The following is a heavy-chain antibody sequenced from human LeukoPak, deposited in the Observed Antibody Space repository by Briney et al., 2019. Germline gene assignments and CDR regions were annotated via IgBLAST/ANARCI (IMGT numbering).Heavy chain of an antibody. Sequence: SETLSLTCAVYGGSFSGYYWSWFRQPPRKGLQWIGEINHSGSTNYNPSPISRLTISVDTSKNRFSLKLSSVTAADTAVYYCARGGFDPWGQGNLVTVSS. V-gene: IGHV4-34*01. CDR2: INHSGST. J-gene: IGHJ5*02. CDR1: GGSFSGYY. CDR3: ARGGFDP.